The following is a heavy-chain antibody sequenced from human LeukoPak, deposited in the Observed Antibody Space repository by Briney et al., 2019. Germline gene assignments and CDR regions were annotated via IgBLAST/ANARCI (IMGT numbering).Heavy chain of an antibody. J-gene: IGHJ4*02. CDR2: INHSGST. D-gene: IGHD3-10*01. Sequence: SETLSLTCAVYGGSFSGYYWSWIRQPPGKGLEWIGEINHSGSTNYNPSLKSRVTISVDTSKNQFSLKLSSVTAADTAVYYCARQFTYYYGSGSYYRSARFDYWGQGTLVTVSS. CDR1: GGSFSGYY. CDR3: ARQFTYYYGSGSYYRSARFDY. V-gene: IGHV4-34*01.